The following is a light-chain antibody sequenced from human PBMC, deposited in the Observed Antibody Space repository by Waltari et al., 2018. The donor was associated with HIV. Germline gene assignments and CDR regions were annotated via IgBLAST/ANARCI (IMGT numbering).Light chain of an antibody. V-gene: IGKV2-30*01. J-gene: IGKJ3*01. CDR3: MQDTHWPFT. CDR1: EDLVDSDGNTY. Sequence: DVVMTQAPLSLPATLGQPASISCRSSEDLVDSDGNTYLNWFLLRPGQSPRRLISKVSIRDSGVPDRFRGSGSGTDFTLKINSVEAEDVGVYYRMQDTHWPFTFGPGTRLDI. CDR2: KVS.